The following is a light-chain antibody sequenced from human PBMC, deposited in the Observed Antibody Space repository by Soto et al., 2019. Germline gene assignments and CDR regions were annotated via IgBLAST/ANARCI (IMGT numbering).Light chain of an antibody. CDR2: SAS. CDR3: QKYDSAPWT. J-gene: IGKJ1*01. Sequence: IQMTQSPSSLSASVGDRVTITCRASQGIRTCLAWYQQKPGKVPELLFFSASTLQSGVPPRFSGSGSGTDFTLTISSLQPEDVASYYCQKYDSAPWTFGQGTKVEIK. V-gene: IGKV1-27*01. CDR1: QGIRTC.